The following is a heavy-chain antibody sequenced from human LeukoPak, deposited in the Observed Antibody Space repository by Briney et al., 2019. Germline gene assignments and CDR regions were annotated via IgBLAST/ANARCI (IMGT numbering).Heavy chain of an antibody. J-gene: IGHJ4*02. Sequence: GGSLRLSCAASGFTFSNYWRHWVRQAPGKGLGCVSRINSDGSSTTYADSVKGRFTISRHNLKNTLYLQMNSLSAEGTAVYYCARVDTAMGPFDYWGQGTQVTVSS. D-gene: IGHD5-18*01. CDR2: INSDGSST. V-gene: IGHV3-74*03. CDR3: ARVDTAMGPFDY. CDR1: GFTFSNYW.